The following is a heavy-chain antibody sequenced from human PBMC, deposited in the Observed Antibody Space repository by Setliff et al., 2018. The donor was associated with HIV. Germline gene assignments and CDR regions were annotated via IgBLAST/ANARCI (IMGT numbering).Heavy chain of an antibody. D-gene: IGHD3-22*01. CDR2: ISTSGST. Sequence: SETLSLTCIVSGASISTYSWSWIRQSPGEGLECIGYISTSGSTNYNPSLKSRVTISPDTSKNQFPLKLTSVTAADTAVYYCARHPDSGFYYSPLLNNWYFDLWG. V-gene: IGHV4-4*09. CDR3: ARHPDSGFYYSPLLNNWYFDL. CDR1: GASISTYS. J-gene: IGHJ2*01.